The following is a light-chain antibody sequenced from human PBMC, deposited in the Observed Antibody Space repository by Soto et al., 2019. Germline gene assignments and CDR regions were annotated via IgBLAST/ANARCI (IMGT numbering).Light chain of an antibody. Sequence: DIVMTHAPLSLPVSPCEPASIAWXSSHIVLHKSRYNYLDWFLQKPGQSPQLLIYLGSNRASGVPDRFSGSGSGTNFTLKISRVETEDVGVYYCMQALQSPRTFGRGTKVDIK. J-gene: IGKJ1*01. CDR1: HIVLHKSRYNY. CDR2: LGS. V-gene: IGKV2-28*01. CDR3: MQALQSPRT.